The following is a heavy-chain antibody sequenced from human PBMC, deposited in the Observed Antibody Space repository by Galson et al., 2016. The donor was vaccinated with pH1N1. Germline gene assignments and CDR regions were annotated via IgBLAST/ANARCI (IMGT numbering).Heavy chain of an antibody. CDR1: GFSFSNYS. D-gene: IGHD5-12*01. CDR3: ARAGIVAPGKATPYYYYHYHMDV. Sequence: SLRLSCAASGFSFSNYSMNWVRQAPGKGLEWISYISNSDTTYNARSVKGRFTISRDNAKRSVYLQMENLRVEDTAVYYCARAGIVAPGKATPYYYYHYHMDVWGKGTTVTVSS. CDR2: ISNSDTT. J-gene: IGHJ6*03. V-gene: IGHV3-48*01.